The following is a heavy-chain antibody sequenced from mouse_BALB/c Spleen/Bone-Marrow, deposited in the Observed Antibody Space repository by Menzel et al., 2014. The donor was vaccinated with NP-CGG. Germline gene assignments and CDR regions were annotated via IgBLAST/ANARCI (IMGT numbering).Heavy chain of an antibody. CDR3: ARDSSDYLAWFAY. CDR2: ILPGSDST. D-gene: IGHD3-2*01. CDR1: GYTFSSYW. J-gene: IGHJ3*01. V-gene: IGHV1-9*01. Sequence: QVQLQQSGAELMKPGASVKISCKATGYTFSSYWIEWVKQRPGHGLEWIGEILPGSDSTNYNENFKGKATFTADTSSNTAYMQLNRLTSEDSAVYFCARDSSDYLAWFAYWGQGTLVTVSA.